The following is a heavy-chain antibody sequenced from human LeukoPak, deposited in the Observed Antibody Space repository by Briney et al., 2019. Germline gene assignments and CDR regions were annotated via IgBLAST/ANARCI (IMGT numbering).Heavy chain of an antibody. V-gene: IGHV3-48*01. CDR3: ASTEFCSGGSCFRADAFDI. CDR2: IRFSGSSI. CDR1: GFTFSNYN. Sequence: PGGSLRLSCAASGFTFSNYNMNWVRQAPGKGLEWVSYIRFSGSSIYYADSVKGRFTISRDNAKNSLYLQMNSLRADDTAVYYCASTEFCSGGSCFRADAFDIWGQGTMVTVSS. D-gene: IGHD2-15*01. J-gene: IGHJ3*02.